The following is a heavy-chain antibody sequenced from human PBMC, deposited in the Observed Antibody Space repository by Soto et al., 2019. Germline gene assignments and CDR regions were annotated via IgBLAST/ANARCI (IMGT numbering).Heavy chain of an antibody. Sequence: HPGGSLRLSCAASGFTFSSYSMNWVRQAPGKGLEWVSYISSSSSTIYYADSVRGRFTISRDNAKNPLYLQMNSLRDEDTAVYYCARESSGVLRYFDWYYYGMDVWGQGTTVTVSS. CDR1: GFTFSSYS. CDR2: ISSSSSTI. CDR3: ARESSGVLRYFDWYYYGMDV. D-gene: IGHD3-9*01. V-gene: IGHV3-48*02. J-gene: IGHJ6*02.